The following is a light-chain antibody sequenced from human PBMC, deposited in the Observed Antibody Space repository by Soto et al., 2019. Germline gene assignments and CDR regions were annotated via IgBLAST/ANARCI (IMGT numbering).Light chain of an antibody. CDR2: GAS. V-gene: IGKV3-20*01. Sequence: ESVLTQSPGTLSLSPGERATLSCRASQSVSSSYLAWYQQKPGQAPRLLIYGASTRATGIPDRFSGSGSGTDFTLSISRLEPEDSAVYYCQQYGSSPTWPFGQGTKVDIK. CDR1: QSVSSSY. J-gene: IGKJ1*01. CDR3: QQYGSSPTWP.